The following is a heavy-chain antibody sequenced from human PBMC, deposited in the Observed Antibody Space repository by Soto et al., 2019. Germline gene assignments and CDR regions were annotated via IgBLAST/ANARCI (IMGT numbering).Heavy chain of an antibody. D-gene: IGHD4-17*01. CDR3: AGSNEAGYGDYVGGWFDP. CDR2: ISYDGSNK. Sequence: QVQLVESGGGVVQPGRSLRLSCAASGFTFSSYAMHWVRQAPGKGLEWVAVISYDGSNKYYADSVKGRFTISRDNSKNTLYLQMNSLRAEDTAVYYWAGSNEAGYGDYVGGWFDPWGQGTLVTVSS. CDR1: GFTFSSYA. V-gene: IGHV3-30-3*01. J-gene: IGHJ5*02.